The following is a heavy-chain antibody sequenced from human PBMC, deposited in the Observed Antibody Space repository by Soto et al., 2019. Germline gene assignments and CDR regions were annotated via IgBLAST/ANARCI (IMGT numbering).Heavy chain of an antibody. V-gene: IGHV1-8*01. J-gene: IGHJ5*02. D-gene: IGHD2-2*01. Sequence: ASVKVSCKASGYPFTSYYINWVRQATGQGLGSMGWINPNIGNTGFAQKFQGRVTMTRNTSISTAYMELSSLRSEDTAVYYCARGLWDIVVVPASLAHWFDPWGQGTLVTVSS. CDR3: ARGLWDIVVVPASLAHWFDP. CDR2: INPNIGNT. CDR1: GYPFTSYY.